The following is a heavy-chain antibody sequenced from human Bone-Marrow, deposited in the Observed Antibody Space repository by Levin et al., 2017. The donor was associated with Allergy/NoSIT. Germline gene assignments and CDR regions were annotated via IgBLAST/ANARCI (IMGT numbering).Heavy chain of an antibody. CDR3: ARDPGDNHDTMDNYFDS. V-gene: IGHV3-48*03. CDR2: ISSTYFTT. D-gene: IGHD3-10*01. J-gene: IGHJ4*02. Sequence: GESLKISCTASGFTFSTYEFNWVRQAPGKGLEWISYISSTYFTTYYAGSVKGRFTVSRDNAKNSLYLQMDRLSAEDTGVYYCARDPGDNHDTMDNYFDSWGQGILVTVSS. CDR1: GFTFSTYE.